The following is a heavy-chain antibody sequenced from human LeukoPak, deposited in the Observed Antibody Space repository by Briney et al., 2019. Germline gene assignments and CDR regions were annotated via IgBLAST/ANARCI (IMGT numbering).Heavy chain of an antibody. CDR3: ARHLGVVLIPAYFDY. J-gene: IGHJ4*02. CDR2: IYYSGST. V-gene: IGHV4-39*01. D-gene: IGHD3-22*01. CDR1: GGSISSGGYY. Sequence: SGTLSLTCTVSGGSISSGGYYWSWIRQHPGKGLEWIGYIYYSGSTYYNPSLKSRVTISVDTSKNQFSLRLSSVTAADTAVYYCARHLGVVLIPAYFDYWGQGILVTVSS.